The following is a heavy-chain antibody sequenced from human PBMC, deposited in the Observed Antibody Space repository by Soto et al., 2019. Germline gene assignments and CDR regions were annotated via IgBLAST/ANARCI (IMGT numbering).Heavy chain of an antibody. CDR1: GGSISSYY. CDR3: ARPHGGSSGWDNWFDP. D-gene: IGHD6-25*01. Sequence: SETLSLTCTVSGGSISSYYWSWIRQPPGKGLEWIGYIYYSGSTNYNPSLKSRVTISVDTSKNQFSLKLSSGTAADTAVYYCARPHGGSSGWDNWFDPWGQGTLVTVSS. V-gene: IGHV4-59*01. J-gene: IGHJ5*02. CDR2: IYYSGST.